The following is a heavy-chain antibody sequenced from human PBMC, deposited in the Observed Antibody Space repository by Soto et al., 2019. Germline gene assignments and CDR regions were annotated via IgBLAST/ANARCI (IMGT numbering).Heavy chain of an antibody. D-gene: IGHD3-16*01. CDR3: ARDRWGGGRDRAF. CDR2: INSDGSST. Sequence: EVQLVESGGGLVQPGGSLRLSCAASGFTFSTYWIHWVRQAPGKGLVWVSRINSDGSSTNYADSVKGRFTISRDNAKNTLFLQRKSLRAEDTAVYYCARDRWGGGRDRAFWGQGTTITVSS. J-gene: IGHJ6*02. V-gene: IGHV3-74*01. CDR1: GFTFSTYW.